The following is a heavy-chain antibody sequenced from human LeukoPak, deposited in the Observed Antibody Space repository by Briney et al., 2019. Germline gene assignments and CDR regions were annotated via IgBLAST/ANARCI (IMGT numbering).Heavy chain of an antibody. V-gene: IGHV1-2*02. J-gene: IGHJ4*02. Sequence: ASVKVSSKASGYTFTGYYMHWVRQAPGQGLEWMGWINPNSGGTNYAQKFQGRVTMTRDTSISTAYMELSRLRSDDTAVYYCARQDSSGWSYFDYWGQGTLVTVSS. CDR3: ARQDSSGWSYFDY. CDR2: INPNSGGT. CDR1: GYTFTGYY. D-gene: IGHD6-19*01.